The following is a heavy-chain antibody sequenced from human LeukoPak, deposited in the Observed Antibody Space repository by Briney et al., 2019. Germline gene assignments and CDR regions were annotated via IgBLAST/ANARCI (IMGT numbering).Heavy chain of an antibody. CDR1: GFTFNSYA. CDR2: ISYDGSIN. J-gene: IGHJ4*02. Sequence: GGSLRLSCAASGFTFNSYAVHWVRQAPGQGLEWVAVISYDGSINFYAASVKGRFTISRDNSKNTLYLQMNSLRAEDTALYFCARDRRYCSGGSCYFDYFFDYWGQGTLVTVSS. CDR3: ARDRRYCSGGSCYFDYFFDY. D-gene: IGHD2-15*01. V-gene: IGHV3-30-3*01.